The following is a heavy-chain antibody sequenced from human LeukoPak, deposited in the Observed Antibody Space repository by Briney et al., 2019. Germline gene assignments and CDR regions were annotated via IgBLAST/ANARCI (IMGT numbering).Heavy chain of an antibody. CDR1: GFSFSLYP. CDR2: IRDSGGEM. Sequence: GGSLRLSCAASGFSFSLYPMNWVRQAPGKGLEWLSNIRDSGGEMYYADSVKGRFTITRDNAKNTLYLQMNGLRVEDTAAYFCARDHNWAFDFWGRGSLVTVSS. V-gene: IGHV3-48*01. CDR3: ARDHNWAFDF. J-gene: IGHJ4*02. D-gene: IGHD1-1*01.